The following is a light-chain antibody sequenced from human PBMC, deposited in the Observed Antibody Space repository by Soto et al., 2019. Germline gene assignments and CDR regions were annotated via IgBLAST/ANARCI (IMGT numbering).Light chain of an antibody. J-gene: IGLJ3*02. CDR1: SSDVGVYNY. CDR3: SSFASSNTWV. CDR2: EVT. Sequence: QSALTQPPSASGSPGQSVTISCTGTSSDVGVYNYVSWYQQHAGKAPKLVIYEVTTRPSGVPDRFSGSKSANTASLTVSGLQAEDEADYYCSSFASSNTWVFGGGTKLTVL. V-gene: IGLV2-8*01.